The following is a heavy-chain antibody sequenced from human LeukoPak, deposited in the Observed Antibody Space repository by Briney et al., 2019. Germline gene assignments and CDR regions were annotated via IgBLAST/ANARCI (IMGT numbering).Heavy chain of an antibody. CDR2: ISGSGGST. CDR3: AKSFGVFYDYVWSKDAFDI. J-gene: IGHJ3*02. Sequence: GGSLRLSCAASGFTFSSYAMSWVRQAPGKGLEWVSAISGSGGSTYYADSVKGRFTISRDNSKNTLYLQMNSLRAEDTAVYYCAKSFGVFYDYVWSKDAFDIWGQGTMVTVSS. D-gene: IGHD3-16*01. V-gene: IGHV3-23*01. CDR1: GFTFSSYA.